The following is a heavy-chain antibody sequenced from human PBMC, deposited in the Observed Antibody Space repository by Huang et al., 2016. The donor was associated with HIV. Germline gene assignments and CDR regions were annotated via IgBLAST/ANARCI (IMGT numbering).Heavy chain of an antibody. CDR2: IYPGDSDT. CDR3: ARQRASGSTYVDS. CDR1: GYKFTSYW. D-gene: IGHD2-15*01. V-gene: IGHV5-51*01. Sequence: EVQLVQSGAEVKKPGESLKISCKGSGYKFTSYWIAWVRQRPGKGLERMGIIYPGDSDTRYSPSFQGQVTISADKSIKTAYLQWSSLKTSDTAMYFCARQRASGSTYVDSWGQGTLLTVYS. J-gene: IGHJ4*02.